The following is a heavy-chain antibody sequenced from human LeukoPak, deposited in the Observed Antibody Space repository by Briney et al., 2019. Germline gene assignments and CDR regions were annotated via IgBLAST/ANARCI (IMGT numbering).Heavy chain of an antibody. CDR1: GFTFSRYW. Sequence: GGSLRLSCAASGFTFSRYWMSWVRQAPGKGLEWVANIKQDGSEKYYVGSVRGRFTISRGNAKNSLYLQMNSLRAEDTAVYYCARLEMSTIKDGDFWGQGTLVTVSS. CDR2: IKQDGSEK. CDR3: ARLEMSTIKDGDF. V-gene: IGHV3-7*01. J-gene: IGHJ4*02. D-gene: IGHD5-24*01.